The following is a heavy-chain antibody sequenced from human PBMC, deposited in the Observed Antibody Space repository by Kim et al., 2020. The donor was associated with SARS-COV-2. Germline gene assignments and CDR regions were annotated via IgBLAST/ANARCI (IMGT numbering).Heavy chain of an antibody. CDR3: ARGYSGYDFRGYFDY. J-gene: IGHJ4*02. V-gene: IGHV4-34*01. D-gene: IGHD5-12*01. CDR1: GGSFSGYY. Sequence: SETLSLTCAVYGGSFSGYYWSWIRQPPGKGLEWIGEINHSGSTNYNPSLKSRVTISVDTSKNQFSLKLSSVTAADTAVYYCARGYSGYDFRGYFDYWGQGTLVTVSS. CDR2: INHSGST.